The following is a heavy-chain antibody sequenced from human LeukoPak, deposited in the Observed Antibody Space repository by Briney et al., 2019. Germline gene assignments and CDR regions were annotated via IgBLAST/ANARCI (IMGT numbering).Heavy chain of an antibody. CDR2: ISASGGNT. V-gene: IGHV3-23*01. CDR1: GFSFSSYA. D-gene: IGHD1-14*01. J-gene: IGHJ4*02. CDR3: AKLYGSSRNLDY. Sequence: GGSLRLSCAASGFSFSSYAMSWVRQAPGKGLEWVSTISASGGNTYYADSVKGRFTISRDTSKNTLYLQMNSLRAEDTAVYYCAKLYGSSRNLDYLGQGTLVTVSS.